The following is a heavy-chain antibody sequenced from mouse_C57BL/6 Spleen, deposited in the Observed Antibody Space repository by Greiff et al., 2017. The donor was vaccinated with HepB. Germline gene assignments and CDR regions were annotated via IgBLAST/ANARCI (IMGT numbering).Heavy chain of an antibody. CDR2: IYPGSGNT. CDR1: GYTFTDYY. CDR3: AREASTMVMGN. V-gene: IGHV1-76*01. J-gene: IGHJ3*01. D-gene: IGHD2-2*01. Sequence: VKLMESGAELVRPGASVKLSCKASGYTFTDYYINWVKQRPGQGLEWIARIYPGSGNTYYNEKFKGKATLTAEKSSSTAYMQLSSLTSEDSAVYFCAREASTMVMGNWGQGTLVTVSA.